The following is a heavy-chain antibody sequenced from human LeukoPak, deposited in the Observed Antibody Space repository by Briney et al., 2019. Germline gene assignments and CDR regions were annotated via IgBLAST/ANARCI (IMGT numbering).Heavy chain of an antibody. D-gene: IGHD3-10*01. CDR1: GFTVSSKY. CDR2: IYSSGNT. V-gene: IGHV3-53*01. J-gene: IGHJ4*02. Sequence: PGGSLRLSCAASGFTVSSKYMNWVRQAPGKGLEWVSVIYSSGNTYYADSVKGRFTISRDNSKNTLYLQMNSLRAEDTAVHYCAIWFGELSGYWGQGTLVTVSS. CDR3: AIWFGELSGY.